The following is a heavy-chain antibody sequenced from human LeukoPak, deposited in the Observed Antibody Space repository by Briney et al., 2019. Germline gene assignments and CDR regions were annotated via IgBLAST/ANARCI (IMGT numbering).Heavy chain of an antibody. Sequence: SETLSLTCTVSGGSISTYYWSWIRQPPGKGLEWIGYIYYSGSTNYNPSLKSRVTISVDTSKNHLSLKLSSVTAADTAVYFCARGGRNYFDRSGYNHNWFDPWGQGSLVTVSS. V-gene: IGHV4-59*01. J-gene: IGHJ5*02. CDR1: GGSISTYY. D-gene: IGHD3-22*01. CDR2: IYYSGST. CDR3: ARGGRNYFDRSGYNHNWFDP.